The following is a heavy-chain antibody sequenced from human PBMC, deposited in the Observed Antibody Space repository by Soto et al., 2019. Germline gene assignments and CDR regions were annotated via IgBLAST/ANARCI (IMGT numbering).Heavy chain of an antibody. CDR2: IYYSGST. D-gene: IGHD6-13*01. V-gene: IGHV4-39*01. CDR3: ARRSPAAGTNWFDP. Sequence: SETLSLTCTVSGGSISSSYYWGWIRQPPGKGLEWIGSIYYSGSTNYNXXXXXXXXXXXDTSXNQFSLKLSSVTTADTAVYYCARRSPAAGTNWFDPWGQGTLVTVSS. J-gene: IGHJ5*02. CDR1: GGSISSSYY.